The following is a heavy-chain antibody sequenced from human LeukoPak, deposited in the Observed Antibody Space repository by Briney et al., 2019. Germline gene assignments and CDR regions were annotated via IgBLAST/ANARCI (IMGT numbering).Heavy chain of an antibody. Sequence: AGGSLRLFCTASGFTFGDYAMSWFRQAPGKGLEWVGFIRSKAYGGTTEYAASVKGRFTSSRDDSKSIAYLQMNSLKTEDTAVYYCTRVLRGYGGYYFDYWGQGTLVTVSS. J-gene: IGHJ4*02. V-gene: IGHV3-49*03. CDR3: TRVLRGYGGYYFDY. CDR1: GFTFGDYA. D-gene: IGHD4-23*01. CDR2: IRSKAYGGTT.